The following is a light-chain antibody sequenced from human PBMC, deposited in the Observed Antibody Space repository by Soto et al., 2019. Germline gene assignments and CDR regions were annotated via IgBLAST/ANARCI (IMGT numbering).Light chain of an antibody. Sequence: EIVLTQSPATLSLSPGERATLSCRASQSVSSYLAWYQQKPGQAPRLLIYDASNRVTGIPSRVNGSGSGTDFTLTLSSLEPEDFAVYYCQQRSNWLLTFGGGTKVEIK. CDR2: DAS. J-gene: IGKJ4*01. CDR3: QQRSNWLLT. V-gene: IGKV3-11*01. CDR1: QSVSSY.